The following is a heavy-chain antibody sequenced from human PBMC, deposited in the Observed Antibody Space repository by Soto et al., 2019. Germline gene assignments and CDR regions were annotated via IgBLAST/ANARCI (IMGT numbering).Heavy chain of an antibody. CDR1: GGSISSGDYY. CDR2: IYYSGST. J-gene: IGHJ5*02. CDR3: AKGPEPNYYDSSIEFDP. V-gene: IGHV4-30-4*01. Sequence: SETLSLTCTVSGGSISSGDYYWSWIRQPPGKGLEWIGYIYYSGSTYYNPSLKSRVTISVDKSKNQFSLKLSYVTAADTAGDYWAKGPEPNYYDSSIEFDPWGQGTLVTVSS. D-gene: IGHD3-22*01.